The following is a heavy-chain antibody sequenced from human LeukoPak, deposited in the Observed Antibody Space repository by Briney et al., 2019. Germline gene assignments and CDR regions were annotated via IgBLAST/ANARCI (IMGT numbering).Heavy chain of an antibody. CDR3: ARGPHGSGSYLSPPWGYYFDY. CDR2: IYYSGST. D-gene: IGHD3-10*01. V-gene: IGHV4-59*01. J-gene: IGHJ4*02. CDR1: GGSISSYY. Sequence: PSETLSLTCTVSGGSISSYYWSWIRQPPGKGLEWIGYIYYSGSTNYNPSLKSRVTISVDTSKNQFSLKLSSVTAADTAVYYCARGPHGSGSYLSPPWGYYFDYWGQGTLVTVSS.